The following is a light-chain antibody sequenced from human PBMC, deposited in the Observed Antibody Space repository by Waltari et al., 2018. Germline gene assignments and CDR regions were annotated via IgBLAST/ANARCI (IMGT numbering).Light chain of an antibody. Sequence: DVVVTQSPLSLPVTLGQPASIPSRSSQSLVFTDGDTYLNWFQLRPGQSPRRLIYKVSDRDSGVPDRFSGSVSGTEFTLKISRVEAEDVGVYYCMQASHWPYTFGQGTKLEIK. CDR3: MQASHWPYT. CDR1: QSLVFTDGDTY. V-gene: IGKV2-30*01. CDR2: KVS. J-gene: IGKJ2*01.